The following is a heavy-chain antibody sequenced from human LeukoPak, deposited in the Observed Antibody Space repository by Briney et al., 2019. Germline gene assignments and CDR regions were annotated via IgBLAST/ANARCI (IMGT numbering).Heavy chain of an antibody. J-gene: IGHJ5*02. V-gene: IGHV1-24*01. CDR1: GYTLTELS. CDR2: FGPEDGET. CDR3: ATIAAAGIFWFDP. Sequence: ASVKVSCKVSGYTLTELSMHWVRQAPGKGLEWMGGFGPEDGETIYAQKFQGRVTMTEDTSTDTAYMELSSLRSEDTAVYYCATIAAAGIFWFDPWGQGTLVTVSS. D-gene: IGHD6-13*01.